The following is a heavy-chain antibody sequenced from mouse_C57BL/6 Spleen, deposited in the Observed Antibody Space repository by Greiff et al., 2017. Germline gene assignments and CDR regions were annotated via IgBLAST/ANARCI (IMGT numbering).Heavy chain of an antibody. CDR1: GFTFSDFY. Sequence: EVHLVESGGGLVQSGRSLRLSCATSGFTFSDFYMEWVRQAPGKGLEWIAASRNKANDYTTEYSASVKGRFIVSRDTSQSILYLQMNALRAEDTAIYYCAREQYDGYFDVWGTGTTVTVSS. CDR2: SRNKANDYTT. J-gene: IGHJ1*03. D-gene: IGHD2-14*01. CDR3: AREQYDGYFDV. V-gene: IGHV7-1*01.